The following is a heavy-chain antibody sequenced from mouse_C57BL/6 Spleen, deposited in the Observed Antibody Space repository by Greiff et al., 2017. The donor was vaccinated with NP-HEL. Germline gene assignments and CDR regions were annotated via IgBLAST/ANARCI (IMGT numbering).Heavy chain of an antibody. CDR2: IDPETGGT. J-gene: IGHJ3*01. CDR1: GYTFTDYE. D-gene: IGHD3-2*02. V-gene: IGHV1-15*01. Sequence: QVQLQQSGAELVRPGASVTLSCKASGYTFTDYEMHWVKQTPVHGLEWIGAIDPETGGTAYDQKFKGKAILTADKSSSTAYMELRSLTSEDSAVYYCTTTAQVPFADWGQGTLVTVAA. CDR3: TTTAQVPFAD.